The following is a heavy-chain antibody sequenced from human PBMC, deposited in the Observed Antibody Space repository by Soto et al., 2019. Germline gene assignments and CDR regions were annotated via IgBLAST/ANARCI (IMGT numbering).Heavy chain of an antibody. CDR3: AREGDGDCSGGSCYSYAFDI. CDR1: GFTFSSYG. V-gene: IGHV3-33*01. D-gene: IGHD2-15*01. CDR2: IWYDGSNK. Sequence: QVQLVESGGGVVQPGRSLRLSCAVSGFTFSSYGMHWVRQAPGKGLEWVAVIWYDGSNKYYADSVKGRFTISRDNSKNTLYLQMNSLRAEDTAVYYCAREGDGDCSGGSCYSYAFDIWGQGTMVTVSS. J-gene: IGHJ3*02.